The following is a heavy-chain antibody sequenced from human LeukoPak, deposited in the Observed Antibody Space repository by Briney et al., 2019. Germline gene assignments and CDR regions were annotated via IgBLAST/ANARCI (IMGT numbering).Heavy chain of an antibody. CDR3: ASLYNWNCASPYYMDV. Sequence: SETLSLTCTVSGGSISSDNYYWGWIRQSPGKGLEWIGSISYSGSTYYNPSLKSRVTISEDTSNNQFSLKLSSVTAADTAMYYCASLYNWNCASPYYMDVWGKGTTVTVS. CDR1: GGSISSDNYY. J-gene: IGHJ6*03. D-gene: IGHD1-7*01. V-gene: IGHV4-39*07. CDR2: ISYSGST.